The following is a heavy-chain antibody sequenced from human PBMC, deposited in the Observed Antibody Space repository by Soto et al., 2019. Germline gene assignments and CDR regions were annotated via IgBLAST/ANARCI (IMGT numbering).Heavy chain of an antibody. CDR2: FDPEDGET. CDR1: GYTLTELS. D-gene: IGHD2-21*02. J-gene: IGHJ4*02. CDR3: ATDIVVVTATTRGRLFDY. V-gene: IGHV1-24*01. Sequence: ASVKVSCKVSGYTLTELSMHWARQAPGKGLEWMGGFDPEDGETIYAQKFQGRVTMTEDTSTDTAYMELSSLRSEDTAVYYCATDIVVVTATTRGRLFDYWGQGTLVTVSS.